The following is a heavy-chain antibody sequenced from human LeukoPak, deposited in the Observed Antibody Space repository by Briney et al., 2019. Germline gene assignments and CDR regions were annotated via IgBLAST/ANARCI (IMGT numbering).Heavy chain of an antibody. CDR1: GGTFSSYA. D-gene: IGHD6-13*01. J-gene: IGHJ6*03. CDR2: IIPIFGTA. Sequence: GASVKVSCKASGGTFSSYAISWVRQAPGQGLEWMGGIIPIFGTANYAQKFQGRVTITTDESTSTAYMELSSLRSEDTAVYYCARSPLGVAAAGTSYYYYMDVWGKGTTVTVSS. V-gene: IGHV1-69*05. CDR3: ARSPLGVAAAGTSYYYYMDV.